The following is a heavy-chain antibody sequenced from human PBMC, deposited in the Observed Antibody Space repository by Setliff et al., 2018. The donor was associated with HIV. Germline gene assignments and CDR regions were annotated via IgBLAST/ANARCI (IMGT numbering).Heavy chain of an antibody. D-gene: IGHD1-26*01. J-gene: IGHJ4*02. Sequence: ASVKVSCKASGYTFTDYYMHWVKQAPGKGPEWMGRVDPEDGETIYAEKFQGRVTITADTSTDTAYMELSSLRSDDTAVYYCARGRGWDLPPPPNYYFDYWGQGTLVTVSS. CDR3: ARGRGWDLPPPPNYYFDY. CDR2: VDPEDGET. CDR1: GYTFTDYY. V-gene: IGHV1-69-2*01.